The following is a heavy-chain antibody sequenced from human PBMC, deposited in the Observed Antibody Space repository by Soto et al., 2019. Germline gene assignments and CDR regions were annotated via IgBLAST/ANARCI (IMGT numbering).Heavy chain of an antibody. Sequence: GESLKISCAASGFTFSSYAMSWVRQAPGKGLEWVSAISGSGGSTYYADSVKGRFTISRDNSKNTLYLQMNSLRAEDTAVYYCAKDSGYGSFDYWGQGTLVTVSS. D-gene: IGHD5-12*01. V-gene: IGHV3-23*01. CDR3: AKDSGYGSFDY. CDR2: ISGSGGST. J-gene: IGHJ4*02. CDR1: GFTFSSYA.